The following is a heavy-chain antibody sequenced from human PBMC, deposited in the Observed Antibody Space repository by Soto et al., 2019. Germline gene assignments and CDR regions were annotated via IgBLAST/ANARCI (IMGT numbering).Heavy chain of an antibody. D-gene: IGHD4-4*01. CDR1: GGSISSYY. J-gene: IGHJ6*02. CDR3: ARELPCDYSYCYGMDV. V-gene: IGHV4-59*01. CDR2: IYWSGST. Sequence: QVQLQESGPGLVKPSETLSLTCSVSGGSISSYYWSWIRQSPGKGLEWIGYIYWSGSTNHNPSLKSRVTISLDTSKNQFSLKLSSVTAADTAVYYCARELPCDYSYCYGMDVWGQGTTVTVSS.